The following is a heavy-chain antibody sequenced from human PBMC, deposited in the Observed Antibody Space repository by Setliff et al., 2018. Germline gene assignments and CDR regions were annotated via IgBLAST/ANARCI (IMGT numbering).Heavy chain of an antibody. CDR1: GFSFSNYG. J-gene: IGHJ4*02. D-gene: IGHD3-9*01. CDR2: ISGHTGNT. CDR3: ARGGKYYDILTGYYGPTYYFDY. Sequence: ASVKVSCKASGFSFSNYGITWVRQAPGRGLEWLGWISGHTGNTNSVQKLRGRVTMTTDTSTSTAYLGLGSLTTDDTAVYYCARGGKYYDILTGYYGPTYYFDYWGQGTLVTVSS. V-gene: IGHV1-18*01.